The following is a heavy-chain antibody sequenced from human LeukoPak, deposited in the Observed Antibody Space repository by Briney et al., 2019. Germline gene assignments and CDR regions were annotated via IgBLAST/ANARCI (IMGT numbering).Heavy chain of an antibody. CDR1: GFAFNTYS. D-gene: IGHD3-10*01. Sequence: GGSLRLSCAASGFAFNTYSMNWVRQAPGKGLEWVSYISSSSSNIYYTDSVKGRFTISRDSAKNSLYLQMDSLRAEDTAVYYCARLQGGWFFDYWGQGTLVTVSS. CDR2: ISSSSSNI. V-gene: IGHV3-48*01. CDR3: ARLQGGWFFDY. J-gene: IGHJ4*02.